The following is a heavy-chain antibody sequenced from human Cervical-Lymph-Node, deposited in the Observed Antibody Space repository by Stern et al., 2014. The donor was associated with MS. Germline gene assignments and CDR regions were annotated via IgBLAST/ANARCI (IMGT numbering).Heavy chain of an antibody. CDR1: GYTFTSYY. J-gene: IGHJ4*02. CDR2: INPSGGST. Sequence: MQLVESGAEVKKPGASVKVSCKASGYTFTSYYMHWVRQAPGQGLEWMGIINPSGGSTSYAQKFQGRVTMTRDTSTSTVYMELSSLRSEDTAVYYCAREAGLRFLEWSHFDYWGQGTLVTVSS. D-gene: IGHD3-3*01. V-gene: IGHV1-46*03. CDR3: AREAGLRFLEWSHFDY.